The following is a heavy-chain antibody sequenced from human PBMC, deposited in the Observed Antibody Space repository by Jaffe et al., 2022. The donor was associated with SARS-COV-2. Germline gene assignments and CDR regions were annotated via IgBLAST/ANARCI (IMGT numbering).Heavy chain of an antibody. CDR1: GYSISSGYY. Sequence: QVQLQESGPGLVKPSETLSLTCTVSGYSISSGYYWGWIRQPPGKGLEWIGSIYHSGSTYYNPSLKSRVTISVDTSKNQFSLKLSSVTAADTAVYYCARYSSGWSWFDPWGQGTLVTVSS. CDR3: ARYSSGWSWFDP. D-gene: IGHD6-19*01. J-gene: IGHJ5*02. V-gene: IGHV4-38-2*02. CDR2: IYHSGST.